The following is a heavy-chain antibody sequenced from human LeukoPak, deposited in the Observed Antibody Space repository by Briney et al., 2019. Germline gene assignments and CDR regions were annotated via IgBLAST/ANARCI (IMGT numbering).Heavy chain of an antibody. CDR3: ARALGIAARPVPTPY. CDR1: GFIFSNYA. CDR2: IHGGGDVT. Sequence: GGSLRLSCAVSGFIFSNYAMNWVRQAPEKGLEWVSTIHGGGDVTYYADSVKGRFTISRDNAKNSLYLQMNSLRAEDTAVYYCARALGIAARPVPTPYWGQGTLVTVSS. J-gene: IGHJ1*01. D-gene: IGHD6-6*01. V-gene: IGHV3-21*01.